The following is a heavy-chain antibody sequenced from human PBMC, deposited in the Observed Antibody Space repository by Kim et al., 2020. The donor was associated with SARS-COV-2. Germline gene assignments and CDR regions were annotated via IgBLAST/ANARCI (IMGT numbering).Heavy chain of an antibody. D-gene: IGHD6-13*01. CDR1: GGSFSGYY. Sequence: SETLSLTCAVYGGSFSGYYWSWIRQPPGKGLEWIGEINHSGSTNYNPSLKSRVTISVDTSKNQFSLKLSSATAADTAVYYCARGISAAAGLSWFDPWGQGTLVTVSS. CDR2: INHSGST. J-gene: IGHJ5*02. CDR3: ARGISAAAGLSWFDP. V-gene: IGHV4-34*01.